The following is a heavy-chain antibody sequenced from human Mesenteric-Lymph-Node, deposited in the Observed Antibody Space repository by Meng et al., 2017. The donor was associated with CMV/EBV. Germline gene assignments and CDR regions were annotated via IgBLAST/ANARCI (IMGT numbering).Heavy chain of an antibody. J-gene: IGHJ4*02. D-gene: IGHD2-21*01. V-gene: IGHV3-21*01. CDR3: ARDTPYCGGDCYYDY. CDR2: ISSSSSYI. Sequence: GESLKISCAASGFTFSSYSMNWVRQAPGKGLEWVSSISSSSSYIYYADSVKGRFTISRDNPKNSLYLQMNSLRAGDTAVYYCARDTPYCGGDCYYDYWGQGTLVTVSS. CDR1: GFTFSSYS.